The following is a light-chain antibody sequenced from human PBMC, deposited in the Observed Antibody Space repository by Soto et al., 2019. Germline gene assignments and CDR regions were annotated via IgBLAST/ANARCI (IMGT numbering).Light chain of an antibody. CDR3: FSYAGSFTLYV. Sequence: QPVLTQPRSVSGSPGQSVTISCTGTNSDVGSYNFVSWYQQYPGKAPKLIIYDVGKRPSGVPDRFSGSKSGNTASLTISGLQAEDEADYYCFSYAGSFTLYVFGTGTKVTVL. V-gene: IGLV2-11*01. J-gene: IGLJ1*01. CDR2: DVG. CDR1: NSDVGSYNF.